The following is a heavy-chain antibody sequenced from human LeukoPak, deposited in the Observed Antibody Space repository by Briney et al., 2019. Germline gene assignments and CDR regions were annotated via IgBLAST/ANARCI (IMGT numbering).Heavy chain of an antibody. V-gene: IGHV4-61*02. CDR1: GGSISSGSYY. Sequence: KASQTLSLTCTVSGGSISSGSYYWSWIRQPAGKGLEWIGRIYTSGSTNYDPSLKSRVTLSVDTSKNQFSLKLSSVTAADTAVYYCARDGFWAFDYWGQGTLVTVSS. CDR2: IYTSGST. D-gene: IGHD3-3*01. J-gene: IGHJ4*02. CDR3: ARDGFWAFDY.